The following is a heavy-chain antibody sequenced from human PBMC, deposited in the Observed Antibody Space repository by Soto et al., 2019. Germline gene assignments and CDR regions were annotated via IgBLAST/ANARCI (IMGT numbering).Heavy chain of an antibody. CDR2: ISWNSGIV. Sequence: EVQLVESGGGWVQPGRSLRLSCAASGFDFDSYPMNWVRQSPEKGLEWVACISWNSGIVAYAESVRGHFTISRDNARNSLFLQMDSLRPEDSAFYYCTKGTGSYGGFFDSWGQGTLVTVSS. D-gene: IGHD5-12*01. V-gene: IGHV3-9*01. CDR1: GFDFDSYP. CDR3: TKGTGSYGGFFDS. J-gene: IGHJ4*02.